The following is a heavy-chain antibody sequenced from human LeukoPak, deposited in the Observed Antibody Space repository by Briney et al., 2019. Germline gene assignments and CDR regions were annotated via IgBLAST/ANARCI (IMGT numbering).Heavy chain of an antibody. CDR1: GGSISSGGYY. Sequence: SETLSLTCTVSGGSISSGGYYWSWIRQHPGKGLEWIGYIYYSGSTYYNPSLKSRVTISVDTSKNQFSLKLSSVTAADTAVYYCARERYGSGSYIPRDYHYYMDVWGKGTTVTVSS. J-gene: IGHJ6*03. D-gene: IGHD3-10*01. V-gene: IGHV4-31*03. CDR2: IYYSGST. CDR3: ARERYGSGSYIPRDYHYYMDV.